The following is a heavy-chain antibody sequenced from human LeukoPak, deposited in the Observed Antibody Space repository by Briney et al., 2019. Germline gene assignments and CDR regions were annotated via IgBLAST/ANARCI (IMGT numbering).Heavy chain of an antibody. Sequence: GGSLRLPCAASGFTFSSYAMHWVRQAPGKGLEWVAVISYDGSNKYYADSVKGRFTISRDNSKNTLYLQMNSLRAEDTAVYYCARGGGSYYFDYWGQGTLVTVSS. D-gene: IGHD1-26*01. J-gene: IGHJ4*02. CDR1: GFTFSSYA. CDR2: ISYDGSNK. V-gene: IGHV3-30*04. CDR3: ARGGGSYYFDY.